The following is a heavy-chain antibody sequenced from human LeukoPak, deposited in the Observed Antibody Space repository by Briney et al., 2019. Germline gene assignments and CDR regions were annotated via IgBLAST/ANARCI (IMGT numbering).Heavy chain of an antibody. V-gene: IGHV3-9*01. D-gene: IGHD3-10*01. CDR1: GFTFDDYA. Sequence: PEGSLRLSCAASGFTFDDYAMHWVRQDPGKGPEWVAGINWNSGSIDYADSVKGRFTISRDNAKNYLYLQMNSLRSEDTALYYCAKLSAGSENDYWGQGTLVTVSS. CDR2: INWNSGSI. J-gene: IGHJ4*02. CDR3: AKLSAGSENDY.